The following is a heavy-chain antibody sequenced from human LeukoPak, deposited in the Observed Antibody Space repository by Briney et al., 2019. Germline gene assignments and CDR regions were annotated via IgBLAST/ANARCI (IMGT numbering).Heavy chain of an antibody. CDR1: GGTFSSYA. J-gene: IGHJ6*04. Sequence: ASVKVSCKASGGTFSSYAISWVRQAPGQGLEWMGGIIPIFGTANYAQKFQGRVTITADESTSTAYMELSSLRSEDTAVYYCARGPYSSSWHGNYYYGMDVWGKGTTVTVSS. D-gene: IGHD6-13*01. CDR2: IIPIFGTA. CDR3: ARGPYSSSWHGNYYYGMDV. V-gene: IGHV1-69*13.